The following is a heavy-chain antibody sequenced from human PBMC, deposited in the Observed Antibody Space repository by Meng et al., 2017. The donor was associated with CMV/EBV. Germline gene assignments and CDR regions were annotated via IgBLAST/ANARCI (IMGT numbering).Heavy chain of an antibody. CDR3: ARGRTIFDAFDI. V-gene: IGHV4-59*01. D-gene: IGHD3-3*01. CDR1: GGSISSYY. Sequence: GSLRLSCTVSGGSISSYYWSWIRQPPGKGLEWIGYIYYSGSTNHNPSLKSRVTISVDTSKNQFSLKLSSVTAADTAVYYCARGRTIFDAFDIWGQGTMVTVSS. CDR2: IYYSGST. J-gene: IGHJ3*02.